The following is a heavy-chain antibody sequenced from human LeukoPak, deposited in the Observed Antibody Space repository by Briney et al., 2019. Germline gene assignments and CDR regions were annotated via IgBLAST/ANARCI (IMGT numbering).Heavy chain of an antibody. CDR3: ARHLRAVAGGRYFDY. CDR2: IYYSGST. Sequence: SETLSLTCTVSGGSISSSSYYWGWIRQPPGKGLEWIGSIYYSGSTYYNPSLKSRVTISVDTSKNQFSLKLSSVTAADTAVYYCARHLRAVAGGRYFDYWGQGTQVTVSS. D-gene: IGHD6-19*01. CDR1: GGSISSSSYY. J-gene: IGHJ4*02. V-gene: IGHV4-39*01.